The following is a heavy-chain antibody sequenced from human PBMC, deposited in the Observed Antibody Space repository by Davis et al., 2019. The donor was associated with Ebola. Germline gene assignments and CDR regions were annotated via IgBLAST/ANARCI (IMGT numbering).Heavy chain of an antibody. D-gene: IGHD5-12*01. CDR3: VRESSGYDPAGYYDYGMDV. CDR1: GFTFSTYN. V-gene: IGHV3-21*01. Sequence: GESLKISCAASGFTFSTYNMNWVRQAPGKGLEWVSSITTSSSHIYYADSVKGRFTISRDNAKNSLYLQMNSLRAEDTAVYYCVRESSGYDPAGYYDYGMDVWGQGTTVTVSS. J-gene: IGHJ6*02. CDR2: ITTSSSHI.